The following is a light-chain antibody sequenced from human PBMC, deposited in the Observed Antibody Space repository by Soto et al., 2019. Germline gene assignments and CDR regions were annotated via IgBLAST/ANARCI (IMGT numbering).Light chain of an antibody. Sequence: QSALTQPPSASGSPGQSVTISCTGTSSDVGGYNYVSWYQQHPGKAPKLMIYEVSKRTSGVPDRFSGSKSGNTASLTVSGLKAEDEADYYCSSYAGSNSVFGGGTKLTVL. CDR1: SSDVGGYNY. V-gene: IGLV2-8*01. CDR2: EVS. J-gene: IGLJ2*01. CDR3: SSYAGSNSV.